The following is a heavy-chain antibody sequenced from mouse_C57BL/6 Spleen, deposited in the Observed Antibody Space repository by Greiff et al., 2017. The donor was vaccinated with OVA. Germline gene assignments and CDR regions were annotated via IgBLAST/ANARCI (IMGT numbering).Heavy chain of an antibody. CDR2: IYPGDGDT. J-gene: IGHJ4*01. CDR1: GYAFSSYW. V-gene: IGHV1-80*01. Sequence: QVQLQQSGAELVKPGASVKISCKASGYAFSSYWMNWLKQRPGKGLEWIGQIYPGDGDTNYNGKFKGQATLTADKSSSTAYMQLSSLNSEDSAVYVCARKLRRDGAMDYWGQGTSVTVSS. D-gene: IGHD2-4*01. CDR3: ARKLRRDGAMDY.